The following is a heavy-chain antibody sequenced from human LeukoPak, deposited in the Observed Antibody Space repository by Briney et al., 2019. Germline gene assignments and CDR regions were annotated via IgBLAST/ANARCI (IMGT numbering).Heavy chain of an antibody. V-gene: IGHV4-61*01. D-gene: IGHD2-15*01. Sequence: PSQTLSLTCTVSGGSVSSGSYYWSWIRQPPGKGLEWIGYIYYSGSTNYNPSLKSRVTISVDTSKNQFSLKLSSVTAADTAVYYCARVPLGYCSGGSCYSTQYYYYGMDVWGQGTTVTVSS. CDR3: ARVPLGYCSGGSCYSTQYYYYGMDV. CDR2: IYYSGST. J-gene: IGHJ6*02. CDR1: GGSVSSGSYY.